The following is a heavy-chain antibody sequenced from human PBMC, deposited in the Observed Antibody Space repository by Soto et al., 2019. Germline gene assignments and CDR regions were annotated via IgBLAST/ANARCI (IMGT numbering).Heavy chain of an antibody. CDR2: IIPICGTA. CDR1: GGTFSSYA. CDR3: AWTYVSSTCCYSSRIGY. J-gene: IGHJ4*02. Sequence: QVQLLQSGAEVKKPGSSVKVSCKASGGTFSSYAINWVRQAPGQGLEWMGGIIPICGTANYAQKFQGRVTITEDKPPRTASMEVGGLRSEDPAVYFCAWTYVSSTCCYSSRIGYLGQGALVTV. V-gene: IGHV1-69*06. D-gene: IGHD2-2*01.